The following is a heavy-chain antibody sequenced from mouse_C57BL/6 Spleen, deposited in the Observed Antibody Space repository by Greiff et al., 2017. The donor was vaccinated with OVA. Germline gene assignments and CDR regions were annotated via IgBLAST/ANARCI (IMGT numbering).Heavy chain of an antibody. CDR3: AGYYDYFDY. CDR2: INPNNGGT. CDR1: GYTFTDYY. D-gene: IGHD1-1*01. J-gene: IGHJ2*01. Sequence: EVQLQQSGPELVKPGASVKISCKASGYTFTDYYMNWVKQSPGKSLEWIGDINPNNGGTSYNQKFKGKATLTVDKSSSTAYMELRSLTSEDSAVYYCAGYYDYFDYWGQGTTLTVSS. V-gene: IGHV1-26*01.